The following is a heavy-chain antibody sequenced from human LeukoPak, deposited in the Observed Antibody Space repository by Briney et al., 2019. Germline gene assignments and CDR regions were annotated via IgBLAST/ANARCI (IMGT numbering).Heavy chain of an antibody. V-gene: IGHV4-59*12. CDR3: ARGTPIRGFDY. J-gene: IGHJ4*02. D-gene: IGHD3-10*01. Sequence: SETLSLTCTVSGDSISSYYWNWMRQPPGKGLEWIGHLSYTGSTNYNPSLRSRVTISGDTSKNQFSLKLNSVTAADTAVYYCARGTPIRGFDYWGQGTLVTVSS. CDR2: LSYTGST. CDR1: GDSISSYY.